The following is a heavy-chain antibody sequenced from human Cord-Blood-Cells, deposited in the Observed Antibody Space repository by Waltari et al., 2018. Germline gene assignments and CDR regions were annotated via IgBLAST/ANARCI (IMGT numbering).Heavy chain of an antibody. J-gene: IGHJ4*02. CDR2: MNHSGCT. D-gene: IGHD3-10*01. CDR3: ARNYGSGSPFDY. Sequence: QVQLQQWGAGLLKPSETLSLTCAVYGGSFSGYFWSLLRQHPGKGLEWDVEMNHSGCTNYSPSLKSRVTISVDTSKNQFSLKLSSVIAADTAVYYCARNYGSGSPFDYWGQGTLVTVSS. CDR1: GGSFSGYF. V-gene: IGHV4-34*01.